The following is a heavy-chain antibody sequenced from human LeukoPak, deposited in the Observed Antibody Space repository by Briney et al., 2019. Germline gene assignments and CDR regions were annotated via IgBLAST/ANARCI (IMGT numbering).Heavy chain of an antibody. J-gene: IGHJ6*02. CDR1: GGSFSGYY. CDR2: INHGEST. D-gene: IGHD3-22*01. CDR3: ARGRTYYYDTSGYYPSIYYGMDV. V-gene: IGHV4-34*01. Sequence: SETLSLTCAVSGGSFSGYYWYWIRQPPGKGLEWIGEINHGESTNYNPSLKSRATLSVDTSKNQFSLKLTSVTAADTAVYYCARGRTYYYDTSGYYPSIYYGMDVWGPGTMVTVSS.